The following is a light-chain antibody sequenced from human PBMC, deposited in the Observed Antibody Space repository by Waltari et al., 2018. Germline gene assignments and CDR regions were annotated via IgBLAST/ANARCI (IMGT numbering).Light chain of an antibody. CDR2: DAS. Sequence: EIVLTQSPGTLSLSPGERATLACRASQSVSRALAWYQQKPGQAPRLLIYDASRRANAIPDRFSGSGSGTDFSLTITRLEPEDFAVYYCQHYVRLPATFGQGTKVEIK. V-gene: IGKV3-20*01. J-gene: IGKJ1*01. CDR3: QHYVRLPAT. CDR1: QSVSRA.